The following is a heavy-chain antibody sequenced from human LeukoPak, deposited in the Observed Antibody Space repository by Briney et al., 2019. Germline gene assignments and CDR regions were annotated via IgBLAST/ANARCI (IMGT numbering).Heavy chain of an antibody. Sequence: SETLSLTCTVSGGSISSGSYYWSWIRQPAGKGLEWIGRIYTSGSTNYNPSLKSRVTISVDTSKNQFSLKLSSVTAADTAVYYCARDSRGIRYFDWLPSPYYYYYMDVWGKGTTVTISS. V-gene: IGHV4-61*02. CDR2: IYTSGST. CDR1: GGSISSGSYY. CDR3: ARDSRGIRYFDWLPSPYYYYYMDV. J-gene: IGHJ6*03. D-gene: IGHD3-9*01.